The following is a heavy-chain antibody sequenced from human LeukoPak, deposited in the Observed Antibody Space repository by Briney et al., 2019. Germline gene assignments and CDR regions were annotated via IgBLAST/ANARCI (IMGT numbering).Heavy chain of an antibody. CDR3: ARGGSEGENWFDP. J-gene: IGHJ5*02. Sequence: ASVKVSCKASGGTFSSYAISWVRQATGQGLEWMGWMNPNGGNTGYAQKFQGRVTMTRNTSISTAYMELSSLRSEDTAVYYCARGGSEGENWFDPWGQGTLVTVSS. CDR1: GGTFSSYA. D-gene: IGHD1-26*01. CDR2: MNPNGGNT. V-gene: IGHV1-8*02.